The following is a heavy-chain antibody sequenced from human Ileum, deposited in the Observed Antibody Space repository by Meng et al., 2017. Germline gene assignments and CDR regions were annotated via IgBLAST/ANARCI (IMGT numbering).Heavy chain of an antibody. Sequence: QITLKQSGPTLVKPTQTFTFSGFSLNTPQLGLGWCRQPPGKALDCLALLYRDDDYRYSPSLRSRLTFTKDTSRHQVVLTVTKMRPMDMATYLCAHVSGWLFDYWGQGALVTVSS. CDR2: LYRDDDY. CDR3: AHVSGWLFDY. D-gene: IGHD6-19*01. CDR1: GFSLNTPQLG. J-gene: IGHJ4*02. V-gene: IGHV2-5*02.